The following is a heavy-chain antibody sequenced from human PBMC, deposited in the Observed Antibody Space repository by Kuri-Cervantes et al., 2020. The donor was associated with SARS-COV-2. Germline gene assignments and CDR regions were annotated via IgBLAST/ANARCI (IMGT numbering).Heavy chain of an antibody. CDR3: ARRLVNWGGAFDI. D-gene: IGHD7-27*01. V-gene: IGHV4-61*09. J-gene: IGHJ3*02. CDR1: GVSVSGGTYY. Sequence: LRLSCAVSGVSVSGGTYYWSWIRQPAGKGLEWIGHIYTSGSTNYNPSLKSRVTISVDTSKNQFSLKLSSVTAADTAVYYCARRLVNWGGAFDIWGQGTMVTVSS. CDR2: IYTSGST.